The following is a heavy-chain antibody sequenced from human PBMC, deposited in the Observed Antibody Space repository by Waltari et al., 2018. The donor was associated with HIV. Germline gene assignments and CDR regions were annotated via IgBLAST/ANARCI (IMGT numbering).Heavy chain of an antibody. V-gene: IGHV4-39*07. Sequence: QLQLQESGPGLVKPSETLSLTCTVSGGSISSSSYYWGWLRQPPGKGLEWIGSIYYSGSTYYNPSLKSRVTISVDTSKNQFSLKLSSVTAADTAVYYCARDVCSGCRTKARSWVYGMDVWGQGTTVTVSS. CDR1: GGSISSSSYY. D-gene: IGHD6-19*01. CDR3: ARDVCSGCRTKARSWVYGMDV. J-gene: IGHJ6*02. CDR2: IYYSGST.